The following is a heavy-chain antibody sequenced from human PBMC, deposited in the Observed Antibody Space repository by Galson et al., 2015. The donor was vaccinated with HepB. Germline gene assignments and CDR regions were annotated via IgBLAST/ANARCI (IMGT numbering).Heavy chain of an antibody. CDR3: ARDPPPYYDLDY. J-gene: IGHJ4*02. CDR1: GFTFSDYY. CDR2: ISSSGSTI. V-gene: IGHV3-11*01. D-gene: IGHD3-22*01. Sequence: SLRLSCAASGFTFSDYYMSWIRQAPGKGLEWVSYISSSGSTIYYADSVKGRFTISRDNAKNSLYLQMNSLRAEDTAVYYCARDPPPYYDLDYWGQGTLVTVSS.